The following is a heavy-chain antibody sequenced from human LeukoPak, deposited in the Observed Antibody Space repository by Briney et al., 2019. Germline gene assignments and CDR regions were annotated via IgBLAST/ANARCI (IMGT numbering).Heavy chain of an antibody. J-gene: IGHJ6*03. CDR2: ISYTGST. CDR3: ARAVGYYSTTTCSYYYYMDV. V-gene: IGHV4-59*02. Sequence: SETLSLTCAVSGGSVISYSWSWIRQPPGKGLEWIGYISYTGSTNYSPSLKSRVTISVDTSKNQFSLKLSSVTAADTAVYYCARAVGYYSTTTCSYYYYMDVWGKRTEVTVSS. D-gene: IGHD2-2*03. CDR1: GGSVISYS.